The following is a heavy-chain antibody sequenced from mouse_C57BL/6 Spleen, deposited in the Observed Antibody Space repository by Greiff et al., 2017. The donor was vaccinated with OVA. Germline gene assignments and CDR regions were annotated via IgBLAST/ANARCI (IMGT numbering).Heavy chain of an antibody. V-gene: IGHV14-3*01. D-gene: IGHD2-4*01. CDR3: ARNYDYGPYAMDY. Sequence: VQLKESVAELVRPGASVKLSCTASGFNIKNTYMHWVKQRPEQGLEWIGRIDPANGNTKYAPKFQGKATITADTSSNTAYLQLSSLTSEDTAIYYCARNYDYGPYAMDYWGQGTSVTVSS. CDR2: IDPANGNT. J-gene: IGHJ4*01. CDR1: GFNIKNTY.